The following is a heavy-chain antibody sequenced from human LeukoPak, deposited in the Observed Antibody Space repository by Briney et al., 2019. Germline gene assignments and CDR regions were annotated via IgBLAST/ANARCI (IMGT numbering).Heavy chain of an antibody. J-gene: IGHJ4*02. Sequence: SETLSLTCTVSGGSISSYYWGWLRQSPGKGLEWIGYIYDTGTTNYNPSLSSRATISVDTSRNQFSLKLNSLTAADTAVYYCAREVGSQYYGSGSYSAAHFDHWGQGTLVTVSS. CDR3: AREVGSQYYGSGSYSAAHFDH. CDR1: GGSISSYY. CDR2: IYDTGTT. D-gene: IGHD3-10*01. V-gene: IGHV4-59*01.